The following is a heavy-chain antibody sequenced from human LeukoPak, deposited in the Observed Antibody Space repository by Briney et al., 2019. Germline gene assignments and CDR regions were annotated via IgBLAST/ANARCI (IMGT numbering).Heavy chain of an antibody. CDR3: TTDIGYSSSWFPDAFDI. CDR1: GFTFSNAW. Sequence: GGSLRLSCAASGFTFSNAWMSWVRQAPGKGLEWVGRIKSKTDGGTTDYAAPVKGRFTISRDDSKNTLYLQMNSLKTEDTAVYYCTTDIGYSSSWFPDAFDIWGQGTMVTVSS. D-gene: IGHD6-13*01. J-gene: IGHJ3*02. V-gene: IGHV3-15*01. CDR2: IKSKTDGGTT.